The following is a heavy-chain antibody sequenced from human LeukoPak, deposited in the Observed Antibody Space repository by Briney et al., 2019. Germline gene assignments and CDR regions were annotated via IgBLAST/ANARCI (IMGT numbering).Heavy chain of an antibody. D-gene: IGHD5-18*01. CDR1: GYTFTGYY. V-gene: IGHV1-2*06. Sequence: ASVKVSCKASGYTFTGYYMHWVRQAPGQGLEWMGRINPNSGGTNYAQKFQGRVTMTRDTSISTAYMELSRLRSDDTAVYYCAREGYSYGGFDYWGQGTLVTVSS. J-gene: IGHJ4*02. CDR2: INPNSGGT. CDR3: AREGYSYGGFDY.